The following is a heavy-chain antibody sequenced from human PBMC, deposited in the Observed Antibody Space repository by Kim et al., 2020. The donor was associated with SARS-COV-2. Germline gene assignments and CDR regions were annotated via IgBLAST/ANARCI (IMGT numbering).Heavy chain of an antibody. D-gene: IGHD3-16*01. V-gene: IGHV3-53*04. CDR1: GFTVSSNY. CDR3: ARGAYLYYFDY. J-gene: IGHJ4*02. CDR2: IYSGGST. Sequence: GGSLRLSCAASGFTVSSNYLSWVRQAPGKGLEWVSVIYSGGSTYYADSVKGRFTISGHNSENTMYLQMNSLRPEDTAVYYCARGAYLYYFDYWGQGTLVT.